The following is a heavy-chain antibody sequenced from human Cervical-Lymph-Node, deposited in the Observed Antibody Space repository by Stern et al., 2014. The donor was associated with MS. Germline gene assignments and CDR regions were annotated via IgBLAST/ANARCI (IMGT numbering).Heavy chain of an antibody. J-gene: IGHJ5*02. CDR1: GYTFTSYG. CDR2: ISGYNEDT. V-gene: IGHV1-18*01. D-gene: IGHD6-19*01. CDR3: ARDPHIAVAGTGGGFDP. Sequence: VHLVESGAEVKKPGASVKVSCKASGYTFTSYGISWVRQAPGQGLEWMGWISGYNEDTNYVEKFQGRVTMTTDTSTSTAYLELRSLRSDDAAVYYCARDPHIAVAGTGGGFDPWGQGTLVTVSS.